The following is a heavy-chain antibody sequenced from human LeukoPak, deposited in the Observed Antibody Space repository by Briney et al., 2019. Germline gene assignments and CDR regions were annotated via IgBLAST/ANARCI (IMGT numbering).Heavy chain of an antibody. CDR3: ARDVDYYDSSGYYNFDY. CDR1: GFTFSGYG. V-gene: IGHV3-33*01. Sequence: GRSLRLSCAASGFTFSGYGMHWVRQAPGKGLEWVAVIWYDGSYKYYADSLKGRFTISRDNSRNTLYLQMNSLRAEDTAVYYCARDVDYYDSSGYYNFDYWGQGTLVTVSS. D-gene: IGHD3-22*01. CDR2: IWYDGSYK. J-gene: IGHJ4*02.